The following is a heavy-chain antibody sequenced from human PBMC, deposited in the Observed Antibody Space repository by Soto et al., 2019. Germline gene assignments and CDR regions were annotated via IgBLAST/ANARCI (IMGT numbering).Heavy chain of an antibody. J-gene: IGHJ6*02. CDR2: ISHDGNNK. Sequence: QVQLVESGGGVVQPGRSLRLSCTPSGFTFSAYGMHWVRQAPGKGLEWVAAISHDGNNKYYGDSVRGRFTISRDNSKNTLCLQMNTLRNEYTAVYYCAKESRSSAVTATRVYGMDVWGPGSTVTVSS. CDR3: AKESRSSAVTATRVYGMDV. D-gene: IGHD2-21*02. CDR1: GFTFSAYG. V-gene: IGHV3-30*18.